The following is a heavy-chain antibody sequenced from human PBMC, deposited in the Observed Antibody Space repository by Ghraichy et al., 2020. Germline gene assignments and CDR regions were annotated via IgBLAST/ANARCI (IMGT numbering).Heavy chain of an antibody. Sequence: GSLRLSCAASGFTFSSYAMSWVRQAPGKGLEWVSAISGSGGSTYYADTVKGWFTISRDNSKNTLYLQMNSLRAEDTAVYYCAKDMKGCSSTSCYGAYYYYGMDVWGQGTTVTVSS. D-gene: IGHD2-2*01. CDR1: GFTFSSYA. J-gene: IGHJ6*02. CDR3: AKDMKGCSSTSCYGAYYYYGMDV. CDR2: ISGSGGST. V-gene: IGHV3-23*01.